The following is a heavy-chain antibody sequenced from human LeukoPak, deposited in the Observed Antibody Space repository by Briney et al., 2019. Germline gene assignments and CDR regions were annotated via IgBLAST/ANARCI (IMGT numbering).Heavy chain of an antibody. V-gene: IGHV1-69*05. CDR1: GGTFSSYA. CDR2: IITIFGAA. D-gene: IGHD3-22*01. Sequence: SVKVSCKASGGTFSSYAISWVRQAPGQGLEWKGRIITIFGAANYAQKFQGRVTITTDESTSTAYMELSSLRSEDTAVYYCASTMYYYDSSGYYYFDYWGQGTLVTVSS. J-gene: IGHJ4*02. CDR3: ASTMYYYDSSGYYYFDY.